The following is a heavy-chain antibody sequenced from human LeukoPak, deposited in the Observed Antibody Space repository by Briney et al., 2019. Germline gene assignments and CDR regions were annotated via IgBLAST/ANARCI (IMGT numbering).Heavy chain of an antibody. V-gene: IGHV4-4*02. CDR1: GGSISSSNW. Sequence: PSGTLSLTCAVSGGSISSSNWWSWIRQPPGKGLEWIGNIFYSGSTNNNPSLERRLTISQDSSKNQVSLRLTSATAADTAIYYCARLKVADSESFDIWGPGTLVAVSS. CDR2: IFYSGST. J-gene: IGHJ3*02. CDR3: ARLKVADSESFDI.